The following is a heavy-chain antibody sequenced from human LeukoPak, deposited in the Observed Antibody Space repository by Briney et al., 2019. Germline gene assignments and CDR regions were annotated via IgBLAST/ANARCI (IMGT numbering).Heavy chain of an antibody. J-gene: IGHJ4*02. D-gene: IGHD5-24*01. Sequence: SETLSPTCTVSTGSFNHYYWGWIRQPPGKGLEWIGYIYDSGITNYNPSLKSRVTISVDTSKNQLSLNLSPVTAPDTGVYYCVRARRDGYNYLDYWGQGTLVTVSS. V-gene: IGHV4-59*01. CDR1: TGSFNHYY. CDR2: IYDSGIT. CDR3: VRARRDGYNYLDY.